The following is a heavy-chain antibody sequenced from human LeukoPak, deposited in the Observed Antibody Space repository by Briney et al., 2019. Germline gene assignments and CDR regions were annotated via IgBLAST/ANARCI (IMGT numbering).Heavy chain of an antibody. J-gene: IGHJ5*02. Sequence: GGSLRLSCAASGFTFSGYWMSWVRQAPGKGLEWVAVISYDGSNKYYADSVKGRFTISRDNSKNTLYLQMNSLRAEDTAVYYCARIVGAIAQNWFDPWGQGTLVTVSS. CDR2: ISYDGSNK. CDR1: GFTFSGYW. V-gene: IGHV3-30*03. CDR3: ARIVGAIAQNWFDP. D-gene: IGHD1-26*01.